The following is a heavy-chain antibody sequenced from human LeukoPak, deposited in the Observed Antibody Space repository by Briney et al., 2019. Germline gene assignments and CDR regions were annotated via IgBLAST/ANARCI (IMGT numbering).Heavy chain of an antibody. J-gene: IGHJ4*02. CDR2: INPNSGGT. V-gene: IGHV1-2*02. Sequence: ASVKVSCKASGYIFTGYYMHWVRQAPGQGLEWMGWINPNSGGTNYAQKFQGRVTMTRDTSISTAYMELSRLRSDDTAVYYCARDPKSPTVVVPAYSPDYWGQGTLVTVSS. CDR3: ARDPKSPTVVVPAYSPDY. D-gene: IGHD2-2*01. CDR1: GYIFTGYY.